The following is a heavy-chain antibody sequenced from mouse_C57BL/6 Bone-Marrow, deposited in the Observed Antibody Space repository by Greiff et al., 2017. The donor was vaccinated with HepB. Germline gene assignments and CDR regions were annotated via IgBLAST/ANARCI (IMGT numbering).Heavy chain of an antibody. Sequence: QVQLKESGAELVKPGASVKMSCKASGYTFTTYPIEWMKQNHGKSLEWIGNFHPYNDDTKYNEKFKGKATLTVEKSSSTVYLELSRLTSDDSAVYYCARGGGYLYYFDYWGQGTTLTVSS. V-gene: IGHV1-47*01. CDR3: ARGGGYLYYFDY. CDR1: GYTFTTYP. CDR2: FHPYNDDT. D-gene: IGHD2-3*01. J-gene: IGHJ2*01.